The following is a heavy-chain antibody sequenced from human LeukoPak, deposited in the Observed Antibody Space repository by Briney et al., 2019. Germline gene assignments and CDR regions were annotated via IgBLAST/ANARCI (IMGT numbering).Heavy chain of an antibody. J-gene: IGHJ3*02. CDR1: GGSFSTYA. Sequence: ASVKVSCKASGGSFSTYAISWVRQAPGQGLEWMGGIIPILGAPNHAQKFQGRVTITADESTSTAYMELSSLRSEDTAVYFCARDVAYYYGSGTYDGHDAFDIWGQRTMVTVSS. D-gene: IGHD3-10*01. CDR3: ARDVAYYYGSGTYDGHDAFDI. CDR2: IIPILGAP. V-gene: IGHV1-69*01.